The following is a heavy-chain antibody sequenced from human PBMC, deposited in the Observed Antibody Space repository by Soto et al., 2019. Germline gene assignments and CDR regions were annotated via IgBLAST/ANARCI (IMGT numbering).Heavy chain of an antibody. CDR3: ARLTGGAEDYGMDV. CDR2: IYYSGST. Sequence: SETLSLTCTVSGGSISSYYWSWIRQPPGKGLEWIGSIYYSGSTNYNPSLKSRVTISVDTSKNQFSLKLSSVTAADTAVYYCARLTGGAEDYGMDVWGQGTTVTVSS. V-gene: IGHV4-59*08. J-gene: IGHJ6*02. D-gene: IGHD3-16*01. CDR1: GGSISSYY.